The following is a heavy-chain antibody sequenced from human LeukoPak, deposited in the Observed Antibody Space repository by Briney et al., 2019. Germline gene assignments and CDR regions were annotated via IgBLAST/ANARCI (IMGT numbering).Heavy chain of an antibody. V-gene: IGHV3-23*01. CDR3: AKSNGVDRNGYNSDYFDY. CDR2: ITGGGGTT. J-gene: IGHJ4*02. D-gene: IGHD5-24*01. CDR1: GFTFSSFV. Sequence: GGSLRLSCAASGFTFSSFVMSWVRQAPGKGLEWVSGITGGGGTTYYADSVKGRFTISRDNSKNTLSLQMNSLRAEDTAVYYCAKSNGVDRNGYNSDYFDYWGQGTLVTVSS.